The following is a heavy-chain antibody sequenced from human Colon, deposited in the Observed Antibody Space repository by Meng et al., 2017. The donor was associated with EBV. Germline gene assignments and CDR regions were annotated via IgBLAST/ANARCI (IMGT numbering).Heavy chain of an antibody. J-gene: IGHJ4*02. Sequence: LEVAGGGSNPPGGALSVSVSGSGFTVDSYYMAWVRPAPGKGLELVAVMYSCGDTYYADSMKGRLTIARHASQNTLYLQRNSLRVEDTAVYYCAKSIYGDFSSCGYWGQGTLVTVSS. CDR3: AKSIYGDFSSCGY. CDR2: MYSCGDT. V-gene: IGHV3-53*01. D-gene: IGHD4-17*01. CDR1: GFTVDSYY.